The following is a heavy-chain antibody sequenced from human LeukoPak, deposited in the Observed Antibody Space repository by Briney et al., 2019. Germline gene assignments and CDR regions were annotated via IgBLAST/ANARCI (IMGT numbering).Heavy chain of an antibody. Sequence: AGGSLRLSCAASGFTFSSYAMSWIRQPPGKGLEWIGEINHSGSTNYNPSLKSRVTISVDTSKNQFSLKLSSVTAADTAVYYCARGGGSGYYTGPCYFDYWGQGTLVTVSS. V-gene: IGHV4-34*01. D-gene: IGHD3-3*01. CDR2: INHSGST. CDR3: ARGGGSGYYTGPCYFDY. J-gene: IGHJ4*02. CDR1: GFTFSSYA.